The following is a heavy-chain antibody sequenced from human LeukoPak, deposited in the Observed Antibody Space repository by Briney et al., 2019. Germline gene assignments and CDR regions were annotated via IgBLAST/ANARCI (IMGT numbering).Heavy chain of an antibody. CDR3: ARDTGYSSSWYIFDY. J-gene: IGHJ4*02. Sequence: GGSLRLSCAASGFTFSSYAMSWVRQAPGKGLEWVSAISGSGGSTYYADSVKGRFTISRDNAKNSLYLQMNSLRAEDTAVYYCARDTGYSSSWYIFDYWGQGTLVTVSS. CDR2: ISGSGGST. CDR1: GFTFSSYA. V-gene: IGHV3-23*01. D-gene: IGHD6-13*01.